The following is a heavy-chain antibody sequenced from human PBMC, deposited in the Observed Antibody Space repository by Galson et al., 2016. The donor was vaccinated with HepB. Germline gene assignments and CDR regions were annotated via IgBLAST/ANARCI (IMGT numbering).Heavy chain of an antibody. J-gene: IGHJ6*02. Sequence: SLRLSCAASGFTFGSYAMSWVRQAPGKGLEWVSYISSSSRTIYYADSVKGRFTISRDNAKNSLYLQMNSLRAEDTAVYYCVTEGYYGMDVWGQGTTVTVSS. CDR3: VTEGYYGMDV. V-gene: IGHV3-48*01. CDR2: ISSSSRTI. CDR1: GFTFGSYA.